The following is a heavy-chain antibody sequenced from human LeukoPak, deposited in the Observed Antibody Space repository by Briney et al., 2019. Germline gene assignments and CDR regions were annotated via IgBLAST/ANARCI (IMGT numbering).Heavy chain of an antibody. V-gene: IGHV3-30*18. Sequence: TGGSLRLSCAASGFTFSSYGMHWVRQAPGKGLEWVAVISYGGSNKYYADSVKGRFTISRDNSKNTLYLQMNSLRAEDTAVYYCAKGVYTVTTNNAFDIWGQGTMVTVSS. D-gene: IGHD4-17*01. J-gene: IGHJ3*02. CDR2: ISYGGSNK. CDR1: GFTFSSYG. CDR3: AKGVYTVTTNNAFDI.